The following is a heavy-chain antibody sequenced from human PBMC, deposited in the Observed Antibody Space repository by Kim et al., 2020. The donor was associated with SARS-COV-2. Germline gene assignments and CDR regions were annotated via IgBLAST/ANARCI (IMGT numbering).Heavy chain of an antibody. V-gene: IGHV4-39*01. CDR1: GGSISSSSYY. CDR3: ARRYYYGSGSYFDWFDP. D-gene: IGHD3-10*01. CDR2: IYYSGST. J-gene: IGHJ5*02. Sequence: SETMSLTCTVSGGSISSSSYYWGWIRKPPGKGLEWIGSIYYSGSTYYNQSLKSRVTISVDTSKNQFSLKLRSVTAADTAVYYCARRYYYGSGSYFDWFDPWGQGTLVTVSS.